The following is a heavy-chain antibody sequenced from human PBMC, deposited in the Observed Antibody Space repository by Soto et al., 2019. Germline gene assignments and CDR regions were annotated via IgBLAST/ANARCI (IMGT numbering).Heavy chain of an antibody. Sequence: PSETLSLTCTVPGGSISSGDYYWSWIRQHPGKGLEWIGHIYNSGSTYYNPSLKSRVTISVDTSKNQFSLKLNSVTAADTAVYYCARWAQDFYDSSAHYPDPFDCWGPGPLVSGSS. CDR3: ARWAQDFYDSSAHYPDPFDC. CDR2: IYNSGST. CDR1: GGSISSGDYY. V-gene: IGHV4-31*03. D-gene: IGHD3-22*01. J-gene: IGHJ4*02.